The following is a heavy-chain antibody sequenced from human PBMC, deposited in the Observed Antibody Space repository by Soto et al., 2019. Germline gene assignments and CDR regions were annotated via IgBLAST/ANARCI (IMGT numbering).Heavy chain of an antibody. CDR3: ARGDVDTAMVDYYYGMDV. D-gene: IGHD5-18*01. CDR2: IIPICGTA. CDR1: GGTFSSYA. J-gene: IGHJ6*02. Sequence: QVQLVQSGAEVKKPGSSVKVSCKASGGTFSSYAISWVRQAPGQGLEWMGGIIPICGTANYAQKFQGRVTITADESTSTAYMELSSLRSEDTAVYYCARGDVDTAMVDYYYGMDVWGQGTTVTVSS. V-gene: IGHV1-69*01.